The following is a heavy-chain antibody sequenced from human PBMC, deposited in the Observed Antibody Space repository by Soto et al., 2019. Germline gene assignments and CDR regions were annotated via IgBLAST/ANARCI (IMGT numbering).Heavy chain of an antibody. Sequence: SETLSLTCSVSGDSISSADYFWTWIRQSPWKGLEWMGYIFHSGTTYYNPSLKGRLLISIENSKNQFSLRLTSVAAADSAVYFCGREPYVPNDCYDFWGQGXLVPVSS. CDR2: IFHSGTT. CDR1: GDSISSADYF. CDR3: GREPYVPNDCYDF. V-gene: IGHV4-30-4*01. J-gene: IGHJ4*02. D-gene: IGHD2-21*02.